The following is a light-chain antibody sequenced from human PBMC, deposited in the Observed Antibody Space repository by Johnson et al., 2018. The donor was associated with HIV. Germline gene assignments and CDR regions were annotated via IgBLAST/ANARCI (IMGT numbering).Light chain of an antibody. J-gene: IGLJ1*01. V-gene: IGLV1-51*01. CDR2: DNN. CDR1: SSNIGNNY. Sequence: QSVLTQPPSVSAAPGQKVTISCSGSSSNIGNNYVSWYQQLPGTAPKLLIYDNNKRPSGIPDRFSGSKSGTPATLGTTGLQTGDEADYYCGKWDSSLSAGVFGTGHNVTVL. CDR3: GKWDSSLSAGV.